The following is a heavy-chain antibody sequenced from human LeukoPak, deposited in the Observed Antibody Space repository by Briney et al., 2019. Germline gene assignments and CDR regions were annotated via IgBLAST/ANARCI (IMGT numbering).Heavy chain of an antibody. J-gene: IGHJ4*02. CDR3: VRDLRIAVAGLFDY. CDR1: GYTFTSYG. D-gene: IGHD6-19*01. V-gene: IGHV1-18*01. Sequence: ASVKVSCKASGYTFTSYGISWVRQAPGQGLEWMGWISAYNGNTNYAQKLQGRVTMTTDTSTSTAYMELRSLRSDDTAVYYCVRDLRIAVAGLFDYWGQGTLVTVSS. CDR2: ISAYNGNT.